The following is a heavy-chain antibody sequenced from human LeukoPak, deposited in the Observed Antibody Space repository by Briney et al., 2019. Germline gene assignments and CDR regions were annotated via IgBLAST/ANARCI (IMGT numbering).Heavy chain of an antibody. CDR2: INPNSGGT. Sequence: EASVKVSCKASGYTFTGYYMHWVRQAPGQGLEWMGWINPNSGGTNYAQKFQGRVTMTRDTSISTAYMELSRLRSDDTAVYYCARDTPIAAAGTSRDYWGQGTLVTVSS. V-gene: IGHV1-2*02. J-gene: IGHJ4*02. D-gene: IGHD6-13*01. CDR1: GYTFTGYY. CDR3: ARDTPIAAAGTSRDY.